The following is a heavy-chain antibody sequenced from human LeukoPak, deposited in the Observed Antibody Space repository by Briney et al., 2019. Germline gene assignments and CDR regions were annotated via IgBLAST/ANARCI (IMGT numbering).Heavy chain of an antibody. Sequence: GASVKVSFKASGYTFSNYGIGWVRQAPRQGLEWMGWITAGNGNTNYAQKVQGRVTMTTDTSTSTAYMELRSLRSDDTAVYFCARDLARGYSYGYNAFDIWGQGTMVTVSS. CDR2: ITAGNGNT. D-gene: IGHD5-18*01. J-gene: IGHJ3*02. V-gene: IGHV1-18*01. CDR1: GYTFSNYG. CDR3: ARDLARGYSYGYNAFDI.